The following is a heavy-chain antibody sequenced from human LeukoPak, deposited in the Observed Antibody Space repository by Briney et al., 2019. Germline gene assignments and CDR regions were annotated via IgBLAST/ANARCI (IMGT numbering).Heavy chain of an antibody. CDR2: IYTSGST. CDR1: GGSISSFH. Sequence: SETLSLTRNVSGGSISSFHWSWIRQPAGKGLEWIGRIYTSGSTSYNSSLRSRVTVSVDTSKNQFSLKLSSVTAADTAVYYCASFTRQVVLWGQGTLVTVSS. V-gene: IGHV4-4*07. D-gene: IGHD6-13*01. J-gene: IGHJ4*02. CDR3: ASFTRQVVL.